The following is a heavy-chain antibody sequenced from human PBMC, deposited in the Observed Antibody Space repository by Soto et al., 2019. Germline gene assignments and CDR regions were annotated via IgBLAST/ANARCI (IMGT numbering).Heavy chain of an antibody. D-gene: IGHD1-7*01. J-gene: IGHJ4*02. Sequence: QLVESGGALVKPGGSLRLSCAASGFKFSDFFMSWIRQTPGKGLEWIGHINGGSTQTQYVDSVRGRFTISRDNAKNLLFLQMDSVRPEDTAVYYCARGTHYLEKRGPEGGQGNLVTVSS. CDR2: INGGSTQT. CDR1: GFKFSDFF. CDR3: ARGTHYLEKRGPE. V-gene: IGHV3-11*06.